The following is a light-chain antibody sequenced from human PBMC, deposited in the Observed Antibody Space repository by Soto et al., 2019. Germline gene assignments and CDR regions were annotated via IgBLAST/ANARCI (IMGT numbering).Light chain of an antibody. CDR1: SSDVGGYNY. Sequence: QSALAQPASVSGSPGQSSAISCTGTSSDVGGYNYVSWYQQHPGKAPKLLISEVSIRPSGVSDRFSGSKSGNTASLTISGLQTEDEADYYCSSFTSAYTFVFGSGTKVTVL. CDR2: EVS. V-gene: IGLV2-14*01. J-gene: IGLJ1*01. CDR3: SSFTSAYTFV.